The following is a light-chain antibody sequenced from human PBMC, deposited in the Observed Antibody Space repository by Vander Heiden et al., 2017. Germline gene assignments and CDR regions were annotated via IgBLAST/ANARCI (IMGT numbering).Light chain of an antibody. J-gene: IGLJ3*02. CDR3: HVHYSGTWV. CDR2: TTS. V-gene: IGLV7-43*01. CDR1: TGAVTSSNY. Sequence: VLIRGPSLSVTAEGTVTLTCASSTGAVTSSNYPNWFQQKPGQAPRTLIYTTSNKHSWTPARFSGPLLEGKAALTRSRVQPEDEADYYCHVHYSGTWVFGGGTKLTVL.